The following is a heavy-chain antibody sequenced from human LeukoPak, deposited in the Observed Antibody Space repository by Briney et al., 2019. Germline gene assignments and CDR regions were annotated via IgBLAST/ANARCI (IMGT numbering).Heavy chain of an antibody. Sequence: PGGSLRLSCAASGFTFSSYEMNWVRQAPGKGLEWVSYISSSGSTIYYADSVKGRFTISRDNAKNSLYLQMNSLRAEDTAVYYCAREGGDYCSGGSCYSYYYYYYMDVWGKGTTVTISS. D-gene: IGHD2-15*01. CDR3: AREGGDYCSGGSCYSYYYYYYMDV. V-gene: IGHV3-48*03. J-gene: IGHJ6*03. CDR2: ISSSGSTI. CDR1: GFTFSSYE.